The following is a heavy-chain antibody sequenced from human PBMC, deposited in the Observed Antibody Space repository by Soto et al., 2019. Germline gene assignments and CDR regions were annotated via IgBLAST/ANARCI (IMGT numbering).Heavy chain of an antibody. D-gene: IGHD6-13*01. J-gene: IGHJ6*02. CDR2: IKQDGSEK. CDR3: ARVKIAAPYYYYYGMDV. CDR1: GFTFSSYW. V-gene: IGHV3-7*01. Sequence: PGGSLRLSCAASGFTFSSYWMSWVRQAPGKGLEWVANIKQDGSEKYCVDSVKGRFTISRDNAKNSLYLQMNSLRAEDTAVYYCARVKIAAPYYYYYGMDVWGQGTTVTVSS.